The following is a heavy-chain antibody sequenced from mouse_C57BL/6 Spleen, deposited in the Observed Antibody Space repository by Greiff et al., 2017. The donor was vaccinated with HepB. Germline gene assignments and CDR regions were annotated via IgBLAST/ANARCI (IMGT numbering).Heavy chain of an antibody. Sequence: VQLQQSGAELVKPGASVKLSCKASGYTFTSYWMHWVKQRPGRGLEWIGRIDPNSGGTKYNEKFKSKATLTVDKPSSTAYLQLSSLTSEDSAVYYCARSEDYGSSYGYFDVWGTGTTVTVSS. V-gene: IGHV1-72*01. J-gene: IGHJ1*03. CDR1: GYTFTSYW. CDR3: ARSEDYGSSYGYFDV. D-gene: IGHD1-1*01. CDR2: IDPNSGGT.